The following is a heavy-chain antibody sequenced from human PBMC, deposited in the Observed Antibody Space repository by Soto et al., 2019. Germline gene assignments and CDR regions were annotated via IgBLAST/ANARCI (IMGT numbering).Heavy chain of an antibody. CDR1: GFTVSSNH. CDR3: AGYGGNPV. D-gene: IGHD4-17*01. Sequence: EMQLVESGGGLTQPGGSLRLSCAVSGFTVSSNHVTWVRQATGKGLQWVSTIYSDATSYYADSVKGRFTISRDNSKNTVFLQMNSLRVEDTAVYYCAGYGGNPVWGQGTLVTVSS. V-gene: IGHV3-53*01. CDR2: IYSDATS. J-gene: IGHJ4*02.